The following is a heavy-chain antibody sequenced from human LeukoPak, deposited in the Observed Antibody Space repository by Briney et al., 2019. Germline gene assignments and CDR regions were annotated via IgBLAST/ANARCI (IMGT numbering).Heavy chain of an antibody. V-gene: IGHV3-23*01. D-gene: IGHD6-13*01. CDR1: GFTFSSYA. Sequence: GGSLRLSCAASGFTFSSYAMSWVRQAPGKGLEWVSAISGSGGSTYYADSVKGRFTISRDNSKNTLYLQMNSPRAEDTAVYYRAKGEQLVQFPFDYWGQGTLVTVSS. CDR2: ISGSGGST. J-gene: IGHJ4*02. CDR3: AKGEQLVQFPFDY.